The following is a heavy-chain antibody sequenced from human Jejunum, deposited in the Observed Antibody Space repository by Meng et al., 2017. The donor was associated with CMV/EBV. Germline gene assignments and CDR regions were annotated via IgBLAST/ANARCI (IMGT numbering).Heavy chain of an antibody. Sequence: AQLVEFGGDLVQPWEALRLACAASGLPVSSNNMSWLRQAPGKGLEWVSILYSSVITYYADSVKGRFTISRDNSKNTLYFQMNTLRAEDTAVYYCARWSGTYYDYWGQGTLVTVSS. CDR2: LYSSVIT. J-gene: IGHJ4*02. CDR3: ARWSGTYYDY. V-gene: IGHV3-66*01. D-gene: IGHD1-26*01. CDR1: GLPVSSNN.